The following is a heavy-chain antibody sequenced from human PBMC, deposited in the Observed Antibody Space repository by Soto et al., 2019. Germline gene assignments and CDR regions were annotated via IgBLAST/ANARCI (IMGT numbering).Heavy chain of an antibody. D-gene: IGHD3-3*01. CDR2: ISSSSSYI. J-gene: IGHJ6*02. Sequence: PGGSLRLSCAASGFTFSSYSMNWVRQAPGKGLEWVSSISSSSSYIYYADSVKGRFTISRDNAKNSLYLQMNSLRAEDTAVYYCARDGAVLELNYYYGIDVWGQGTTVTVSS. V-gene: IGHV3-21*01. CDR3: ARDGAVLELNYYYGIDV. CDR1: GFTFSSYS.